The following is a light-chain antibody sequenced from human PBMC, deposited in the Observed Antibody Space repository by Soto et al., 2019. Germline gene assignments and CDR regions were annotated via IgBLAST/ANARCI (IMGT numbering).Light chain of an antibody. CDR3: SSYTSGSLRV. Sequence: QSALARPASVSGSPGQSITISCTGTSSDVGGYNYVSWYQHHPGKAPKLLIYEVSYRPSGVSDRFSGSKSANTASLTISGLQAEDEADYYCSSYTSGSLRVFGTGTKVTVL. V-gene: IGLV2-14*01. CDR1: SSDVGGYNY. CDR2: EVS. J-gene: IGLJ1*01.